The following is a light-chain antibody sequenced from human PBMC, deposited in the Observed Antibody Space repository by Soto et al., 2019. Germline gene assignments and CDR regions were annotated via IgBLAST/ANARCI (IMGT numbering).Light chain of an antibody. J-gene: IGKJ1*01. CDR3: QQYGDSPVT. V-gene: IGKV3-20*01. CDR2: GVS. Sequence: EIVLTQSPGTLSLSPGETATLSCRASQSLTSSYLAWYQQRPGQAPSLLIYGVSSRATGIPDRFSGSGSGTDFTLTISRLVPEDFAVYYCQQYGDSPVTFGQGTKVDIK. CDR1: QSLTSSY.